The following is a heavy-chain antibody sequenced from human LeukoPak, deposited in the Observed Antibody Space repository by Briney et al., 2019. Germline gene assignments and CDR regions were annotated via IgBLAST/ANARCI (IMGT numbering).Heavy chain of an antibody. CDR2: ILDSGYST. Sequence: PGGSLRLSCAASGFTFSGYAMSWVRQAPGKRLEWVSGILDSGYSTYYANSVKGRFTISRDNSNNTLYLQMNSLKAEDTAVYYCAKLGGHPLHNYYVGVWGKGTTVAVSS. V-gene: IGHV3-23*01. J-gene: IGHJ6*03. D-gene: IGHD3-16*01. CDR3: AKLGGHPLHNYYVGV. CDR1: GFTFSGYA.